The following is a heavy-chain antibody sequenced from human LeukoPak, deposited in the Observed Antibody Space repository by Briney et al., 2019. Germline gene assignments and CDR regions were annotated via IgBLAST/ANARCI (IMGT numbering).Heavy chain of an antibody. CDR2: ISYDGSNK. D-gene: IGHD3-3*01. J-gene: IGHJ6*02. CDR1: GFTFSSYA. V-gene: IGHV3-30*04. Sequence: PGRSLRLSCAASGFTFSSYAMHWVRQAPGKGLEWVAVISYDGSNKYYADSVKGRFTISRDNSKNTLYLQMNSLRAEDTAVYYCARGLTIFGVVIISYYYCGMDVWGQGTTVTVSS. CDR3: ARGLTIFGVVIISYYYCGMDV.